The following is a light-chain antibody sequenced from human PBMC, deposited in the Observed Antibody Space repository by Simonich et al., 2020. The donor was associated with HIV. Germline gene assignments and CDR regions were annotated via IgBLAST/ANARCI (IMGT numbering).Light chain of an antibody. Sequence: EIVLTQSPATLSLSPGERATLSCRASQSVSSYLAWYQQKPGQAPRLLIYDASNRATGIPARLSGSGSGTDFTLTISRLEPEDFAVYYCQQYGSSPRTFGQGTKVEI. J-gene: IGKJ1*01. CDR2: DAS. CDR3: QQYGSSPRT. V-gene: IGKV3-11*01. CDR1: QSVSSY.